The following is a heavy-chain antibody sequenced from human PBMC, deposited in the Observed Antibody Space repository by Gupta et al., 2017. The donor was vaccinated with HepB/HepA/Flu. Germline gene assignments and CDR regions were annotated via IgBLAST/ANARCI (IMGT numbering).Heavy chain of an antibody. CDR2: IYPGHSDT. CDR3: ARRGDDYYYMDV. D-gene: IGHD7-27*01. J-gene: IGHJ6*03. Sequence: EVQLVQSGAEAKKTGQSPTISCTGSGYSFTSFWTGWVRQMPGKGLEWMGMIYPGHSDTRHSPSSQGQVTSSADKSIGTAYLQWSSLKAADTAMYYCARRGDDYYYMDVWGKGTTVTVSS. CDR1: GYSFTSFW. V-gene: IGHV5-51*03.